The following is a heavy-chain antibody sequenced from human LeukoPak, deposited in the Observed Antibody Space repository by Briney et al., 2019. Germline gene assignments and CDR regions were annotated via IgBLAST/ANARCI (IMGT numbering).Heavy chain of an antibody. J-gene: IGHJ4*02. D-gene: IGHD1-26*01. CDR3: ARQPYMLGAYYFHY. Sequence: PSETLSLTCTVSGGSMSSYYWSWIRQPPGKGLEWIGYIFYSGSTNYNPSLRSRVTLSVDTSKNQFSLKLGSVTAADTAVYYCARQPYMLGAYYFHYWGQGTLVTVSS. CDR2: IFYSGST. V-gene: IGHV4-59*08. CDR1: GGSMSSYY.